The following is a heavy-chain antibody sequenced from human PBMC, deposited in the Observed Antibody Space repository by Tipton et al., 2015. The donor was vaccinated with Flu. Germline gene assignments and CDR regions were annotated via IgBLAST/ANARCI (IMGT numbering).Heavy chain of an antibody. J-gene: IGHJ6*02. Sequence: QLVQSGAEVKKPGASVKVSCKASGYTFNDYYIHWVRQAPGQGLEWMGWIKSSSGGTYYGSLFQGRVTMTRATSINTAYMELSGLTSGDTAVYYCASPAYSHFYGLDVWGLGTPVTVSS. CDR2: IKSSSGGT. D-gene: IGHD5-18*01. CDR1: GYTFNDYY. V-gene: IGHV1-2*02. CDR3: ASPAYSHFYGLDV.